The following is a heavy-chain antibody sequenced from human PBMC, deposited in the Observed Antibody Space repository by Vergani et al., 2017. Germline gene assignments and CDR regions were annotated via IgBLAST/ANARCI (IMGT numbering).Heavy chain of an antibody. CDR1: GFSLNTRGVS. J-gene: IGHJ6*03. D-gene: IGHD4-11*01. CDR3: VYSKTECVTTGCFFPFYYDYSLDL. V-gene: IGHV2-5*04. CDR2: IYWYDDQ. Sequence: QITLKESGPTLVKPTQTLTLTCTFSGFSLNTRGVSVAWIRQPPGKALDWLALIYWYDDQLYSPSLNNRVTITKDTSKNQVVLTMTNMDYVDTVTYYCVYSKTECVTTGCFFPFYYDYSLDLWGKGTTVTVSS.